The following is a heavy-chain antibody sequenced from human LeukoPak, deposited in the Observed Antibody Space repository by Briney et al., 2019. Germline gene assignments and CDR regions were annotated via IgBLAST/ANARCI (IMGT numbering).Heavy chain of an antibody. CDR3: ARDVAVAGSDY. Sequence: GGSLRLSCAASGFTFSSYNMNWVRQAPGKGLEWVSSITSGSSYIYYADSVKGRFTISRDNAKNSLYLQMNSLRAEDTALYYCARDVAVAGSDYWGQGTLVTVSS. CDR1: GFTFSSYN. J-gene: IGHJ4*02. D-gene: IGHD6-19*01. V-gene: IGHV3-21*01. CDR2: ITSGSSYI.